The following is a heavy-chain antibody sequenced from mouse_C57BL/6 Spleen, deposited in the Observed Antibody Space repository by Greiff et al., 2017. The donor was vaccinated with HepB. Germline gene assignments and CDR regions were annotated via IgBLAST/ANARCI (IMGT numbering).Heavy chain of an antibody. J-gene: IGHJ4*01. D-gene: IGHD1-1*01. CDR3: ARGYYGSSPYAMDY. CDR1: GYSFTDYN. V-gene: IGHV1-39*01. Sequence: EVQLQQSGPELVKPGASVKISCKASGYSFTDYNMNWVKQSNGKSLEWIGVINPNYGTTSYNQKFKGKATLTVDPSSSTAYMQLNSLTSEDSAVYYCARGYYGSSPYAMDYWGQGTSVTVSS. CDR2: INPNYGTT.